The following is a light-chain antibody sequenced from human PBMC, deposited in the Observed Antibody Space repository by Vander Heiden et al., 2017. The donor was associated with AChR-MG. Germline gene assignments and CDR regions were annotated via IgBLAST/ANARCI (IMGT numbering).Light chain of an antibody. Sequence: AVLTQPSPLSPSPGSSASLTCTFLRCINVTISRIYCYQKKPGSPPQYLLRYKSDSDKQQGSGVPSRFSGSKDASANIGILFISGLQSGDEADYYCMIWYNDGWVFGGGTRLTVL. CDR3: MIWYNDGWV. J-gene: IGLJ3*02. V-gene: IGLV5-45*02. CDR1: RCINVTISR. CDR2: YKSDSDK.